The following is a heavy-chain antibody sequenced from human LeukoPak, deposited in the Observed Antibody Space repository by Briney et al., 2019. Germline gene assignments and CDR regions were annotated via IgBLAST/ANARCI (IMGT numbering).Heavy chain of an antibody. V-gene: IGHV7-4-1*02. CDR3: ARGDQYSSSWWGNYYYYMNV. Sequence: ASVKVSCKASGYTFTSYAMNWVRQAPGQGLEWMGWINTNTGNPTYAQGFTGRFVFSLDTSVSTAYLQISSLKAEDTAVYYCARGDQYSSSWWGNYYYYMNVWGKGTTVTISS. CDR1: GYTFTSYA. J-gene: IGHJ6*03. D-gene: IGHD6-13*01. CDR2: INTNTGNP.